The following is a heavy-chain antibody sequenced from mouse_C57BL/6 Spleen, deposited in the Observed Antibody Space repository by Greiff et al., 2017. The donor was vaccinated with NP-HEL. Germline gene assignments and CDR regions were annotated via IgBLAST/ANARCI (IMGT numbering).Heavy chain of an antibody. CDR1: GYTFTSYW. J-gene: IGHJ2*01. CDR2: INPSNGRT. D-gene: IGHD6-1*01. Sequence: QVQLQQPGAELVKPGASVKLSCKASGYTFTSYWMHCVKQRPGQGLEWIGEINPSNGRTNYNEKFKSKATLTVDKSSSTAFMQLNSPTSEDSAVYYCARVITRDYWGQGTTLTVSS. V-gene: IGHV1S81*02. CDR3: ARVITRDY.